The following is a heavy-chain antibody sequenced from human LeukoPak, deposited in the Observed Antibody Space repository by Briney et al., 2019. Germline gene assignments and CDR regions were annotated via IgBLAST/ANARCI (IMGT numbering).Heavy chain of an antibody. Sequence: GGSLRLSCAASGFTFSSYGISWVRQAPGKGLEWVSAISGSGGSTYYADSVKGRFTISRDNSKNTLYLQMNSLRAEDTAVYYCAKMRGITGALDYWGQGTLVTVSS. CDR3: AKMRGITGALDY. D-gene: IGHD1-20*01. J-gene: IGHJ4*02. CDR1: GFTFSSYG. V-gene: IGHV3-23*01. CDR2: ISGSGGST.